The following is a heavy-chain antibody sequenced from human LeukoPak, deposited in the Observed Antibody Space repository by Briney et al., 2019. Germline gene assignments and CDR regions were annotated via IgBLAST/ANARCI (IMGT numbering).Heavy chain of an antibody. CDR2: IYSGGST. Sequence: GGSLRLSCAASGFTVSSNYMSWVRQAPGKGLEWVSVIYSGGSTYYADSVKGRFTISRDNAKNSLYLQMNSLRAEDTAVYYCARDPRRDYDFWSGYYAGEPGGFDYWGQGTLVTVSS. CDR1: GFTVSSNY. CDR3: ARDPRRDYDFWSGYYAGEPGGFDY. D-gene: IGHD3-3*01. J-gene: IGHJ4*02. V-gene: IGHV3-53*01.